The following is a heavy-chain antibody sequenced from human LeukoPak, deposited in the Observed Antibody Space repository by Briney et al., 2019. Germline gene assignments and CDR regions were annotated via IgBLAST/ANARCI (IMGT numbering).Heavy chain of an antibody. J-gene: IGHJ5*02. CDR3: ARHVETMVRGVIISWFDP. V-gene: IGHV5-51*01. CDR2: IYPGDSDT. CDR1: GYSFTSYW. Sequence: GESLKISCKGSGYSFTSYWIGWVRQMPGKGLEWMGIIYPGDSDTRYSPSFQGQVTISADKSISTAYLQWSSLKASDTAMYYCARHVETMVRGVIISWFDPWGQGTLVTVSS. D-gene: IGHD3-10*01.